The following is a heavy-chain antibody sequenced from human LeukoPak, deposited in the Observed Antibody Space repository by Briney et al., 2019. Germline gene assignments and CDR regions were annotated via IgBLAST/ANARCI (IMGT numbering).Heavy chain of an antibody. CDR1: GYTFTSYY. CDR2: INPSGGST. CDR3: ARDPRSPKAVAGPVENYYYYMDV. J-gene: IGHJ6*03. Sequence: ASVKVSCKASGYTFTSYYMHWVRQAPGQGLEWMGIINPSGGSTSYAQKFQGRVTMTRDTSTSTVYMELSSLRSEDTAVYYCARDPRSPKAVAGPVENYYYYMDVWGKGTTVTISS. D-gene: IGHD6-19*01. V-gene: IGHV1-46*01.